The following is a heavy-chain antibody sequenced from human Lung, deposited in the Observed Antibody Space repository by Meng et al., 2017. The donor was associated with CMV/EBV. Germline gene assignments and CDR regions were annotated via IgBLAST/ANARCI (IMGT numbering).Heavy chain of an antibody. CDR3: AKDDYRTPPPDAFDI. D-gene: IGHD4/OR15-4a*01. Sequence: GESLKISCAASGFTFSNYGMHWVRQAPGKGLEWVAVIWYDGKTKYYADSVKGRFSISRDNSKYTLYLQMNSLRADDTAVYYCAKDDYRTPPPDAFDIWGRGXMVTVSS. J-gene: IGHJ3*02. CDR1: GFTFSNYG. CDR2: IWYDGKTK. V-gene: IGHV3-33*06.